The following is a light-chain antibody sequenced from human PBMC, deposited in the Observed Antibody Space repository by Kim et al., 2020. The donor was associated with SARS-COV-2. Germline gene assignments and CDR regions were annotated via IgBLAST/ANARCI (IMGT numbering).Light chain of an antibody. V-gene: IGKV1-5*01. CDR1: QNIGRW. CDR3: QQYHSHSRT. Sequence: ASVGDRVTITCRASQNIGRWLAWDQQKPGKAPNLLISGASSLESGVPSRFSGSGSGTEFTLTISSLQPDDFAIYYCQQYHSHSRTFGQGTKVDIK. CDR2: GAS. J-gene: IGKJ1*01.